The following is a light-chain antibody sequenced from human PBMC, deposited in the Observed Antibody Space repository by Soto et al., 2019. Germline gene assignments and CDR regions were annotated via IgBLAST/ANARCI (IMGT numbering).Light chain of an antibody. CDR1: QSVSNN. CDR2: GAS. Sequence: EVVMKQSPAALSVSTGESATLSCRASQSVSNNLTWYQQKPGQPPRLLIYGASTRATGVPGRFSGSGSGTEFTLTISSLQSEDFAVYYCQQYNDWWTFGQVTKVDIK. CDR3: QQYNDWWT. J-gene: IGKJ1*01. V-gene: IGKV3-15*01.